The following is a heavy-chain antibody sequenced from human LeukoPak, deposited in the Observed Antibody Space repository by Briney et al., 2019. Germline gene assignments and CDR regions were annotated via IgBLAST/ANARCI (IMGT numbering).Heavy chain of an antibody. CDR2: IKQDGSDK. CDR3: ARESVVSGMIDDACDI. J-gene: IGHJ3*02. Sequence: GGSLRLSCVASGFTISNHYMTWVRQAPGKGLEWGANIKQDGSDKHYVDSVKGRFTISRDNARNSLYLQMNSRRAEDTAVYYCARESVVSGMIDDACDIWGQGTMVIVSS. V-gene: IGHV3-7*01. CDR1: GFTISNHY. D-gene: IGHD1-26*01.